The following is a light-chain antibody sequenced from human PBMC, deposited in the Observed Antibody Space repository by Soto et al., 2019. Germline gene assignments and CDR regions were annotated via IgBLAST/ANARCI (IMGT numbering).Light chain of an antibody. CDR3: SSYADRHNVL. CDR2: EVS. J-gene: IGLJ2*01. V-gene: IGLV2-8*01. Sequence: HSALTQPPSASGSPGQSVTISCTGTSSDVGGYKYVSWYQQHPGKAPKLMIYEVSKRPSGVPDRFSGSKSGNTASLTVSGLQAEDEADYYCSSYADRHNVLFGGGTKLTVL. CDR1: SSDVGGYKY.